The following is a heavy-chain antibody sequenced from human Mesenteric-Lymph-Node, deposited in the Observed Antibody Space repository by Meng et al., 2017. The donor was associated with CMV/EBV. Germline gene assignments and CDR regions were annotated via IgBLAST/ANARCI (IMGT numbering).Heavy chain of an antibody. CDR3: ASAIQLWYYFDS. CDR1: GGTFNTNS. CDR2: IIPLLDKT. V-gene: IGHV1-69*02. D-gene: IGHD1-1*01. J-gene: IGHJ4*02. Sequence: CKASGGTFNTNSINGVRQAPGQGLEWMGRIIPLLDKTNYAQEFQGRVTFTADKSTSTAYMEVGSLQSEDTALYYCASAIQLWYYFDSWGQGTLVTVSS.